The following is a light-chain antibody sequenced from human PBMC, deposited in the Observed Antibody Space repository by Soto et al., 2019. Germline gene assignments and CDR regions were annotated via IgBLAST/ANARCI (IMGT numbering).Light chain of an antibody. Sequence: SYELTQPPSVSVSPGQTASITCSGDKLGDKYACWYQQKPGQSPVLVIYQDSKRPSGIPERFSGSKSDTSASLAISGLRSEDEADYFCAAWDDSLSRVVFGGGTKLTVL. CDR3: AAWDDSLSRVV. CDR2: QDS. CDR1: KLGDKY. V-gene: IGLV3-1*01. J-gene: IGLJ2*01.